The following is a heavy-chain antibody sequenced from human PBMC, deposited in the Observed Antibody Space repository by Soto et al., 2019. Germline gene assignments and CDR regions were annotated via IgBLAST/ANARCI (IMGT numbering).Heavy chain of an antibody. V-gene: IGHV1-69*02. Sequence: GASVKVSCKASGGTFSSYTISWVRQAPGQGLEWMGRIIPILGIANYAQKFQGRVTITADKSTSTAYMELSSLRSEDTAVYYCAVYYDFWSGPDWGNWFDPWGQGTLVTVSS. CDR1: GGTFSSYT. D-gene: IGHD3-3*01. J-gene: IGHJ5*02. CDR3: AVYYDFWSGPDWGNWFDP. CDR2: IIPILGIA.